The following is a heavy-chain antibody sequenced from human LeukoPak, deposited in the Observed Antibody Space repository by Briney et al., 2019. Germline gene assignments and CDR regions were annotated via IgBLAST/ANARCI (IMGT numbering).Heavy chain of an antibody. D-gene: IGHD3-3*01. CDR1: GFTVSSNY. CDR3: ARTTIFGVVSNDY. Sequence: QTGGSLRLSCAASGFTVSSNYMSWVRQAPGKGLEWVSVIYSGGSTYYADSVKGRFTISRDNSKNTLYLQMNSLRAEDTAVYYCARTTIFGVVSNDYWGQGTLVTVSS. J-gene: IGHJ4*02. V-gene: IGHV3-66*01. CDR2: IYSGGST.